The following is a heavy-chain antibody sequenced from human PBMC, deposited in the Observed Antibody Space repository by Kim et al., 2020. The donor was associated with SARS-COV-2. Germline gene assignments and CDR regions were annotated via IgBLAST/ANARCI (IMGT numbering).Heavy chain of an antibody. D-gene: IGHD3-22*01. CDR2: IYYSGST. V-gene: IGHV4-39*07. Sequence: SETLSLTCTVSGGSISSSSYYWGWIRQPPGKGLEWIGSIYYSGSTYYNPSLKSRVTISVDTSKNQFSLKLSSVTAADTAVYYCASISSGYFLRIVYLGQGTLVTVSS. CDR1: GGSISSSSYY. CDR3: ASISSGYFLRIVY. J-gene: IGHJ4*02.